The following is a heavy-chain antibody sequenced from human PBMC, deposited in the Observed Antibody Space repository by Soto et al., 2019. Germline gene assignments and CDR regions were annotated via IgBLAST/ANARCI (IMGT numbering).Heavy chain of an antibody. J-gene: IGHJ4*02. Sequence: GSLRLSCAASGFTFNNFAMSWVRQAPGKGLEWVATISGSGAVTHYADSVKGRFSISRDSSNSTLSLHTSGLRAEDTAIYYCATVSPLRFFVRWGQGTLVTVSS. V-gene: IGHV3-23*01. D-gene: IGHD3-3*01. CDR2: ISGSGAVT. CDR3: ATVSPLRFFVR. CDR1: GFTFNNFA.